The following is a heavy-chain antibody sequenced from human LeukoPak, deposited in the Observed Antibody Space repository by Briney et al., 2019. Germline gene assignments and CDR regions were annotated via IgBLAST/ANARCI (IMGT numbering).Heavy chain of an antibody. CDR1: GGSISSYY. V-gene: IGHV4-59*08. CDR3: ARHLYYYDDIDL. Sequence: SETLSLTCTVSGGSISSYYWSWIRQPPGKGLEWIGYIYYSGSTNYNPSLKSRVTISVDTSKSQFSLMLTSVTAADTAVYYCARHLYYYDDIDLWGQGTLVTVSS. J-gene: IGHJ5*02. CDR2: IYYSGST. D-gene: IGHD3-22*01.